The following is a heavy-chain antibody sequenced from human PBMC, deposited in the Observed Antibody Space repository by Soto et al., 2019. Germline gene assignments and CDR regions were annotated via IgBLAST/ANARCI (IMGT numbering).Heavy chain of an antibody. CDR2: IIPIFGTA. CDR1: GGTFSSYA. V-gene: IGHV1-69*13. D-gene: IGHD2-2*03. Sequence: ASVKVSCKASGGTFSSYAISWVRQAPGQGLEWMGGIIPIFGTANYAQKFQGRVTITADESTSTAYMELSSLRSEEKAVYYCATRVDIVVVTDAAYYYSGMDVWGQGAPVTVSS. J-gene: IGHJ6*02. CDR3: ATRVDIVVVTDAAYYYSGMDV.